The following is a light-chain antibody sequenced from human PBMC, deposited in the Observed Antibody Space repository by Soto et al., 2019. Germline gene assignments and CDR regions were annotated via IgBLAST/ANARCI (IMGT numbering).Light chain of an antibody. J-gene: IGKJ1*01. Sequence: DIRMTQSPSSLSASVGDTVTITCRASQGISDYLSWFQHKPGEAPKLLIYTASSLQGGVPLRFSGSGSGTEFTLTISSLQPDDFATYYCQQYNSYWTFGQGTKVEIK. V-gene: IGKV1-16*01. CDR1: QGISDY. CDR2: TAS. CDR3: QQYNSYWT.